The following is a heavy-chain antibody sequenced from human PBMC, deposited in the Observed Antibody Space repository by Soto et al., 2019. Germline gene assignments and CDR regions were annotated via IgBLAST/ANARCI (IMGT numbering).Heavy chain of an antibody. CDR3: ARGQLERRPYYYGMDV. V-gene: IGHV1-2*02. CDR1: GYTFTGYY. Sequence: AASVKVSCKASGYTFTGYYMYWLRQAPGQGLEWMGWINPTSGGTKYAQKFQGRVTMTRDTSITTAYMELSSLRFDDTAVYYCARGQLERRPYYYGMDVWGQGTTVTV. D-gene: IGHD1-1*01. J-gene: IGHJ6*02. CDR2: INPTSGGT.